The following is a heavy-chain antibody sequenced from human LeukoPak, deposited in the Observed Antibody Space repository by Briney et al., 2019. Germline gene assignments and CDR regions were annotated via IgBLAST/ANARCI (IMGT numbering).Heavy chain of an antibody. CDR2: IYYSGST. D-gene: IGHD6-13*01. V-gene: IGHV4-59*01. CDR1: GGSIRSYY. CDR3: ARSSSSWYFWFDP. Sequence: SETLSLTCTVSGGSIRSYYWSWIRQPPGKGLEWIGYIYYSGSTNYNPALKSRVTISVDTSKNQFSLKLTSVTAADAAVYYCARSSSSWYFWFDPWGQGTLVTVSP. J-gene: IGHJ5*02.